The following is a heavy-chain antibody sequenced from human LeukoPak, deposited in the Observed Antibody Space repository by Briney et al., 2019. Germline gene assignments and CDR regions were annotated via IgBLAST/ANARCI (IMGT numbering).Heavy chain of an antibody. CDR3: ARQPTGGYYGGDAFDI. Sequence: GGSLRLSCAASGFTVSSNHMSWVRQAPGKGLEWVSVIYSGGSTYYADSVKGRFTISRDNSKNTLYLQMNSLRAEDTAVYYCARQPTGGYYGGDAFDIWGQGTMVTVSS. CDR1: GFTVSSNH. CDR2: IYSGGST. J-gene: IGHJ3*02. D-gene: IGHD3-22*01. V-gene: IGHV3-53*01.